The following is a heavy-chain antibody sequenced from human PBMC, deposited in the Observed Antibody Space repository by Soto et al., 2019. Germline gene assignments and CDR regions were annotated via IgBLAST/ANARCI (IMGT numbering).Heavy chain of an antibody. CDR2: ISGSGDTA. Sequence: GGSLRLSCTASGFKFSSFAMTWVRLAPGLGLEWVSSISGSGDTAYYADSVKGRFIISRDNSKNSPSLQMNSLRVEDTGVYYCARGCQRVEPVYEGMGVWGQGTTVTVSS. CDR3: ARGCQRVEPVYEGMGV. D-gene: IGHD3-22*01. J-gene: IGHJ6*02. CDR1: GFKFSSFA. V-gene: IGHV3-23*01.